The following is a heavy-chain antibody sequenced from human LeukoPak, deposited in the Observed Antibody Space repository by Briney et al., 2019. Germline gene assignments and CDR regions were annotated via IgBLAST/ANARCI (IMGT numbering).Heavy chain of an antibody. CDR1: GGSISSGSYY. CDR3: AREGDVDTAMVDY. CDR2: IYTSGST. J-gene: IGHJ4*02. D-gene: IGHD5-18*01. V-gene: IGHV4-61*02. Sequence: PSQTLSLTCTVSGGSISSGSYYWSWIRQPAGKGLEWTGRIYTSGSTNYNPSLKSRVTISVDTSKNQFSLKLSSVTAADTAVYYCAREGDVDTAMVDYWGQGTLVTVSS.